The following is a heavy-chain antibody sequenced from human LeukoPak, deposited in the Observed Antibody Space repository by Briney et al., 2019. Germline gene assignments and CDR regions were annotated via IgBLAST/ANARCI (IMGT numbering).Heavy chain of an antibody. D-gene: IGHD6-13*01. CDR3: ARDMAAAPYNWFDP. V-gene: IGHV4-4*07. Sequence: SETLSLTCTVSGGSISSYYWSWIRQPAGKGLEWIGRIHTSGYTNYNPSLEDRVTMSVDTSKSQFSLRLSSVTAADTAVYYCARDMAAAPYNWFDPWGQGTLVTVSS. J-gene: IGHJ5*02. CDR2: IHTSGYT. CDR1: GGSISSYY.